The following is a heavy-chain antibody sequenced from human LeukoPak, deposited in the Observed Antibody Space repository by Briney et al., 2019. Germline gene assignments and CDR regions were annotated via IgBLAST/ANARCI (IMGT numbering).Heavy chain of an antibody. J-gene: IGHJ5*02. CDR2: ISRSSSYI. CDR1: GFTFSSCS. V-gene: IGHV3-21*04. CDR3: AKGWSSIANPGDWFDP. D-gene: IGHD6-6*01. Sequence: GGSLRLSCAASGFTFSSCSMNWVRQAPGKGLEWVSSISRSSSYIYYADSVKGRFTISRDNAKNSLYLQMNSLRAEDTAVYYCAKGWSSIANPGDWFDPWGQGTLVTVSS.